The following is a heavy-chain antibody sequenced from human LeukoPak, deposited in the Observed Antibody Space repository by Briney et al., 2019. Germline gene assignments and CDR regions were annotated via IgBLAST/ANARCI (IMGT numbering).Heavy chain of an antibody. D-gene: IGHD3-10*02. J-gene: IGHJ5*02. CDR3: TRLPTFVNWFDP. V-gene: IGHV4-39*01. Sequence: SETLSLTCTVSGGSNSSSSYYWGCIRHPPGRGLEWIGSVYYSGSSYYSRSHTSRVAISVDTYKNRLCLKLSSVTAADMAVYYCTRLPTFVNWFDPWGQGTLVTVSS. CDR2: VYYSGSS. CDR1: GGSNSSSSYY.